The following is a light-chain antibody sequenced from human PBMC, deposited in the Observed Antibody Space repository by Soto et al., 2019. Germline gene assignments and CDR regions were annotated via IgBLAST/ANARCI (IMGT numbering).Light chain of an antibody. CDR3: QQYGSSRWT. J-gene: IGKJ1*01. V-gene: IGKV3-20*01. CDR1: QTVSGSL. Sequence: LMQSPGTLSLSPGERSTLFCSASQTVSGSLLAWDQQRPGQPPRLLIFDASRRATGIPERFSGSGSGTDFILTISRLEPEDFAVYYCQQYGSSRWTFGQGTKVDIK. CDR2: DAS.